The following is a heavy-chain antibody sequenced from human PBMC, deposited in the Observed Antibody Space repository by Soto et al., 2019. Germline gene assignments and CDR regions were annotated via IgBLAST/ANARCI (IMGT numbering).Heavy chain of an antibody. J-gene: IGHJ5*02. CDR1: GYSFTAYF. Sequence: QVQLVQSGSEVKKPGASVKVSCKASGYSFTAYFIHWVRQAPGQGLEWMGCINPNTGGTKSAQKFQGWVTMTSDTSISTAYMELSRLSSDDTAVYYCAMAPWDGSGTSNWFDPWCQGTLVSVSS. D-gene: IGHD3-10*01. CDR2: INPNTGGT. CDR3: AMAPWDGSGTSNWFDP. V-gene: IGHV1-2*04.